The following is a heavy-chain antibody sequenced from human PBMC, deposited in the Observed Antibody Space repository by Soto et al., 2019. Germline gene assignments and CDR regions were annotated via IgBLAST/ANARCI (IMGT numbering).Heavy chain of an antibody. J-gene: IGHJ5*02. Sequence: SETLSLTCTDSGGSISSGDYYWSWIRQPPGKGLEWIGYIYYSGSTYYNPSLKSRVTISVDTSKNQFSLKLSSVTAADTAVYYCARARRGSWFDPWSQGTLVTVSS. D-gene: IGHD1-26*01. CDR1: GGSISSGDYY. CDR2: IYYSGST. CDR3: ARARRGSWFDP. V-gene: IGHV4-30-4*01.